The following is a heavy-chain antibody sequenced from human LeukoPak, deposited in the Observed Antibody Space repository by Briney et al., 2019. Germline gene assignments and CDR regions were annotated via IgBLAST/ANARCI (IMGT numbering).Heavy chain of an antibody. Sequence: SETLSLTCTVSGGSISSSSYYWGWIRQPPGKGLEWIGSIYYSGSTYYSPSLKSRVTISVDTSKNQFSLKLSSVTAADTAVYYCARVRASSSWEYYYYYMDVWGKGTTVTISS. CDR3: ARVRASSSWEYYYYYMDV. D-gene: IGHD6-13*01. CDR2: IYYSGST. CDR1: GGSISSSSYY. J-gene: IGHJ6*03. V-gene: IGHV4-39*07.